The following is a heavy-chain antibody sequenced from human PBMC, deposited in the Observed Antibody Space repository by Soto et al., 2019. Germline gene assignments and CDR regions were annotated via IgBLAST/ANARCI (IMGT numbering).Heavy chain of an antibody. CDR3: AREGYCSSTSCYTMHYYYYGMDV. CDR2: ISAYNGNT. CDR1: GYTFTSYG. D-gene: IGHD2-2*02. J-gene: IGHJ6*02. V-gene: IGHV1-18*01. Sequence: EASVKVSCKASGYTFTSYGISWVRQAPGQGLEWMGWISAYNGNTNYAQKLQGRVTMTTDTSTSTAYMELRSLRSDDTAVYYCAREGYCSSTSCYTMHYYYYGMDVWGQGTTVTVSS.